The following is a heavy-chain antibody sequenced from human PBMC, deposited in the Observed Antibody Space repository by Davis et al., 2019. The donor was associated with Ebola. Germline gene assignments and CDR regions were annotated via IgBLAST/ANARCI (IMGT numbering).Heavy chain of an antibody. D-gene: IGHD1-26*01. J-gene: IGHJ6*02. V-gene: IGHV4-59*01. CDR2: ISYGGDT. CDR3: ARGVGRFSSNLDL. Sequence: MPSETLSLTCTVSGDGISAYYWSWVRQAPGKRLEWIGYISYGGDTSYNPSLNGRVTISLDTSKRQFTLRLTSVTAADTALYYCARGVGRFSSNLDLWGQGTSVTVSS. CDR1: GDGISAYY.